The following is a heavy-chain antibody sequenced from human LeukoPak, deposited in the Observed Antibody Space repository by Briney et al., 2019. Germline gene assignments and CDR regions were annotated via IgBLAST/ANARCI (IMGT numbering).Heavy chain of an antibody. D-gene: IGHD6-19*01. CDR3: ARVYSSGWSY. CDR2: ISSSGSTI. J-gene: IGHJ4*02. CDR1: GFIFSAYE. Sequence: GGSLRLSCAASGFIFSAYEMNWVRQAPGKGLEWVSYISSSGSTIYYADSVKGRFTISRDNAKKSLYLQMNSLRAEDTAVYYCARVYSSGWSYWGQGTLVTVSS. V-gene: IGHV3-48*03.